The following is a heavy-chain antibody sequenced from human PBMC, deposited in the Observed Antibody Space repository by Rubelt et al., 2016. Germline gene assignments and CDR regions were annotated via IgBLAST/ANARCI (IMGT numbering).Heavy chain of an antibody. D-gene: IGHD3-10*01. CDR3: ARATYYYGSGSFYGMDV. Sequence: NYAQKLQGRVTMTTDTSTSTAYMELRSLRSDDTAVYYCARATYYYGSGSFYGMDVWGQGTTVTVSS. J-gene: IGHJ6*02. V-gene: IGHV1-18*01.